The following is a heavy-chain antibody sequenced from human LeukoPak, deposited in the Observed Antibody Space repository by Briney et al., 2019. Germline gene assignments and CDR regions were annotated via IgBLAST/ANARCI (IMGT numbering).Heavy chain of an antibody. CDR3: ARQRPHWWLALGYGMDV. D-gene: IGHD6-19*01. CDR2: ISSSGSTI. CDR1: GFTFSDYY. J-gene: IGHJ6*02. V-gene: IGHV3-11*04. Sequence: GGSLRLSCAASGFTFSDYYMSWIRQAPGKGLEWVSYISSSGSTIYYADSVKGRFTISRDNAKNSLYLQMNSLRAEDTAVYYCARQRPHWWLALGYGMDVWGQGTTVTVSS.